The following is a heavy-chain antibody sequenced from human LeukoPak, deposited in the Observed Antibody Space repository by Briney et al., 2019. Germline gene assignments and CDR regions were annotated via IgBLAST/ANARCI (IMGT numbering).Heavy chain of an antibody. Sequence: GGSLRLSCAASGFTVSSNYMSWVRQAPGKGLEWVSVIYSGGSTYYADSVKGRFTIPRDNSKNTLYLQMNSLRAEDTAVYYCARDGCSSTSCPRGVRYYGMDVWGQGTTVTVSS. CDR3: ARDGCSSTSCPRGVRYYGMDV. D-gene: IGHD2-2*01. CDR1: GFTVSSNY. CDR2: IYSGGST. J-gene: IGHJ6*02. V-gene: IGHV3-53*01.